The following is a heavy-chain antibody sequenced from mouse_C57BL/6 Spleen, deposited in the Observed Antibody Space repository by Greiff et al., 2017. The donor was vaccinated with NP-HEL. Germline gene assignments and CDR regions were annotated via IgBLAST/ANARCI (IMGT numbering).Heavy chain of an antibody. Sequence: VQLQQPGAELVMPGASVKLSCKASGYTFTSYWMHWVKQRPGQGLEWIGEIDPSDSYTNYNQKFKGKSTLTVDKSSSTAYMQLSSLTSEDSAVYYCARGGNYGGSYDAMDYWGQGTSVTVSS. CDR3: ARGGNYGGSYDAMDY. V-gene: IGHV1-69*01. D-gene: IGHD2-1*01. J-gene: IGHJ4*01. CDR1: GYTFTSYW. CDR2: IDPSDSYT.